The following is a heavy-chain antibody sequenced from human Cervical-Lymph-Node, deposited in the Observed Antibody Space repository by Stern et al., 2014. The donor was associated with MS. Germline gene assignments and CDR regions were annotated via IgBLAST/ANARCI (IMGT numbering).Heavy chain of an antibody. V-gene: IGHV3-30*03. CDR3: ARDYEDTSMLFDH. J-gene: IGHJ4*02. CDR2: ISYDGNHK. CDR1: GFTFRRYG. D-gene: IGHD2-8*01. Sequence: QVQLAEPGGAVVLPGRSLRLSCAAPGFTFRRYGIHWVLQDPGMGLAWVIVISYDGNHKYYAASVKGRFTISRDNSKNTLHLQMNSVTPDDTAIYYCARDYEDTSMLFDHWGQGTLVTVSS.